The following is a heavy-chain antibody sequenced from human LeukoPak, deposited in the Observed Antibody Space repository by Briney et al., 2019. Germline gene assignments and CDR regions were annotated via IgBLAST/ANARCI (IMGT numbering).Heavy chain of an antibody. CDR1: GFSFSSFS. CDR3: ARDLARAGTTDPFVK. V-gene: IGHV3-48*01. J-gene: IGHJ4*02. Sequence: HSGGSLRLSCAASGFSFSSFSMNWVRQAPGKGLEWVSYISTGSSSIYYADSVKGRFTISRDNAKNSLYLQMNSLRAEDTAVYYCARDLARAGTTDPFVKWGQGTLVTVSS. CDR2: ISTGSSSI. D-gene: IGHD1-7*01.